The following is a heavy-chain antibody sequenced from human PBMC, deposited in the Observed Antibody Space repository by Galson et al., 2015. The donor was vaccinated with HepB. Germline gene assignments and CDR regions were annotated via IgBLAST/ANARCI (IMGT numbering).Heavy chain of an antibody. D-gene: IGHD2-8*01. V-gene: IGHV3-48*02. CDR1: GFTFSRYS. CDR2: ISSSSTI. CDR3: ARDPGYCTNVVCYTFRLDGMDV. J-gene: IGHJ6*02. Sequence: SLRLSCAASGFTFSRYSMNWVRQAPGKGLEWVSYISSSSTIYYADSVKGRFTISRDNAKNSLYLQMNSLRDEDTAVYYCARDPGYCTNVVCYTFRLDGMDVWGQGTTVTVSS.